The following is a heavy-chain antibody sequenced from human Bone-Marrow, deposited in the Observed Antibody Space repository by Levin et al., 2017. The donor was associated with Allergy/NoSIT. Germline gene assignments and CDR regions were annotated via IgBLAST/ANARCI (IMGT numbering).Heavy chain of an antibody. J-gene: IGHJ4*02. CDR2: INAGNGDT. D-gene: IGHD6-19*01. CDR3: AISLYTSGPGGCFDH. CDR1: GYTFTSYA. V-gene: IGHV1-3*01. Sequence: ASVKVSCEASGYTFTSYAVHWVRQAPRQRLEWMGWINAGNGDTKYSHKFQGRVTFTRDTSASTAYMELTSLNSEDTAVYYCAISLYTSGPGGCFDHWGQGTLVTVSS.